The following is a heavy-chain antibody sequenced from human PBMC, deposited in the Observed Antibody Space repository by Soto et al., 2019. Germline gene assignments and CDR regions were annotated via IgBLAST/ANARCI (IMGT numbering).Heavy chain of an antibody. CDR2: ISSSSSTI. Sequence: EVQLVESGGGLVQPGGSLRLSCAASGFTFITYSMNWVRQAPGKGLEWVSYISSSSSTIYYADSVKGRFTISRDNAKNSLYLQMHSLRDEDTAVYYCARRGSSGAFDIWGQGTMVTVSS. V-gene: IGHV3-48*02. CDR1: GFTFITYS. D-gene: IGHD1-26*01. J-gene: IGHJ3*02. CDR3: ARRGSSGAFDI.